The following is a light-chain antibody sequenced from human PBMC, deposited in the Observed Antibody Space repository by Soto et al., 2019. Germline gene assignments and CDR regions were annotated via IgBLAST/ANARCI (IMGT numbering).Light chain of an antibody. J-gene: IGKJ1*01. CDR3: QQSYSTPCT. CDR1: QSISSY. V-gene: IGKV1-39*01. CDR2: AAS. Sequence: DIQMTQSPSSLSASVGDRVTITCRASQSISSYLNWYQQKPWKAPKLLIYAASSLQSGVPSRFSGSGSGTDFTLTISSLQPEYFATYYFQQSYSTPCTFGQGTTVEIK.